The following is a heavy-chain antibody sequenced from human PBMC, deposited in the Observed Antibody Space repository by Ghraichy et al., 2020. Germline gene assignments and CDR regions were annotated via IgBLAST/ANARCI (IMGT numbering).Heavy chain of an antibody. Sequence: SQTLSLTCTVSGGSISNYHWTWIRQPPGKGLEWIGFIHYSGTTTYSPSLRGRVTITVDTSENRFSLRLSSVTAADTAVYYCARNRRFDLYDNSGYSKSPYYYYGMDVWGQGTTVAVSS. CDR1: GGSISNYH. CDR2: IHYSGTT. V-gene: IGHV4-59*01. D-gene: IGHD3-22*01. CDR3: ARNRRFDLYDNSGYSKSPYYYYGMDV. J-gene: IGHJ6*02.